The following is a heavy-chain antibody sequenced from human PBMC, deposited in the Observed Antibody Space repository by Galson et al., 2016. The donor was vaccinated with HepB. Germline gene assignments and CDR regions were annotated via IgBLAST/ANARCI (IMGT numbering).Heavy chain of an antibody. Sequence: SVKVSCKASGYTFTGYGISWVRQAPGQGLEWLGWISGYNGVTVYAHKVQGRATMTTDTSTNTAYMELRGLRIDDTAVYFCARYPQAGDEYLDYWGQGTLVTVSS. CDR3: ARYPQAGDEYLDY. V-gene: IGHV1-18*01. CDR1: GYTFTGYG. J-gene: IGHJ4*02. D-gene: IGHD7-27*01. CDR2: ISGYNGVT.